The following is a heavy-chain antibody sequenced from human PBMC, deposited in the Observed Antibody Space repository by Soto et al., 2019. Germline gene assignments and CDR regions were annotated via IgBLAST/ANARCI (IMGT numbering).Heavy chain of an antibody. Sequence: HPGGSQRLSCAASGFNLSSSAMNWVPQAPGKGLEWLSVISYDGSKKYYADSVKGRFTISRDDSKNTLYLQMHSLRADDTAVYYCTRDRCSGTSCYFRYWGQGTLVTVSS. J-gene: IGHJ4*02. CDR2: ISYDGSKK. D-gene: IGHD2-2*01. V-gene: IGHV3-30-3*01. CDR1: GFNLSSSA. CDR3: TRDRCSGTSCYFRY.